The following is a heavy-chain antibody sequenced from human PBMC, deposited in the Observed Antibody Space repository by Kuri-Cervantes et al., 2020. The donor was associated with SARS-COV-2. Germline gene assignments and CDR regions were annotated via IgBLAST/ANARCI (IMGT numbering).Heavy chain of an antibody. CDR3: ARGESPTTYYYDSNYYFDY. D-gene: IGHD3-22*01. Sequence: ASVKVSCKASGGTFSSYAISWVRQAPGQGLEWMGIINPSGGSTSYAQKFQGRVTMTRDTSTSTVYMELTSLRSEDTAVYYRARGESPTTYYYDSNYYFDYWGQGTLVTVSS. CDR1: GGTFSSYA. J-gene: IGHJ4*02. V-gene: IGHV1-46*01. CDR2: INPSGGST.